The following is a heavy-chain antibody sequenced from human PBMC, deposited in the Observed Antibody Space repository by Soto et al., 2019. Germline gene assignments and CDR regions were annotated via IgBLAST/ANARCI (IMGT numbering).Heavy chain of an antibody. J-gene: IGHJ4*02. CDR1: GGSISSYY. CDR3: VGLSTVTTFDY. Sequence: SETLSLTCTVSGGSISSYYWSWIRQPPGKGLEWIGYIYYSGSTNYNPSLKSRVTISVDTSKNQFSLKLSSVTAADTAVYYCVGLSTVTTFDYWGQGTLVTVSS. D-gene: IGHD4-17*01. V-gene: IGHV4-59*08. CDR2: IYYSGST.